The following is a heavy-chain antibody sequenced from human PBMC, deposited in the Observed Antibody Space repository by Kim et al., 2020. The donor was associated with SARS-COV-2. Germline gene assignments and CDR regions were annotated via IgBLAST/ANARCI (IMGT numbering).Heavy chain of an antibody. D-gene: IGHD1-26*01. CDR1: GFTVSSNH. CDR3: ARAVVGWESGMDV. CDR2: IYSGGRT. Sequence: GGSLRLSCAASGFTVSSNHMTWVRQAPGKGLEWVSVIYSGGRTYYVDSGKGRFTISRDNSKNTLYLQMNTLRAEDTAVYYCARAVVGWESGMDVWGQGTTVTVSS. J-gene: IGHJ6*02. V-gene: IGHV3-53*01.